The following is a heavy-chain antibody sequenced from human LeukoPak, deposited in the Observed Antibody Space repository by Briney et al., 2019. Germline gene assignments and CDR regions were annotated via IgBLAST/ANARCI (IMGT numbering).Heavy chain of an antibody. J-gene: IGHJ4*02. CDR2: IGGSPGDT. CDR1: GFTVSSNY. CDR3: AGHDTSGYDCPEY. V-gene: IGHV3-23*01. D-gene: IGHD3-22*01. Sequence: GGSLRLSCAASGFTVSSNYMNWVRQGPGKGLEWVSAIGGSPGDTHYADSVKGRFTISRDNYKNTLYLQMNSLRAEDTAEYYCAGHDTSGYDCPEYWGQGTLVTVSS.